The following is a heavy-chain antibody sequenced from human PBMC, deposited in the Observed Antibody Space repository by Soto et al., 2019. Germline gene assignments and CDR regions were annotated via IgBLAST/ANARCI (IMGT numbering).Heavy chain of an antibody. V-gene: IGHV2-5*02. CDR1: GFSLTTGGVG. D-gene: IGHD2-21*01. J-gene: IGHJ5*02. Sequence: QITLKESGPLLVEPTQTLTLTCSFSGFSLTTGGVGVGWLRQAPGKALECLGIIYWDNDRRYNPSLKERLTITKETSKTQVVLTMTHMEPVDTAAYYCAHRVHYSSYWDVGWFDTWGQGTLVTVS. CDR3: AHRVHYSSYWDVGWFDT. CDR2: IYWDNDR.